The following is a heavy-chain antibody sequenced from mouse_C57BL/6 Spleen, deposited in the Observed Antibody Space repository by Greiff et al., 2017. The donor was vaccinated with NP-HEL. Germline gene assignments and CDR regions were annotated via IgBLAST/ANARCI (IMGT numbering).Heavy chain of an antibody. CDR3: ADGYPDAMDY. Sequence: EVKLHQSGPELVKPGASVKMSCKASGYTFTDYNMHWVKQSHGKSLEWIGYINPNNGDTSYNQKFNGKATLTVNKSSSTAYMELRSLTSEDSAVYYCADGYPDAMDYWGQGTSVTGSA. J-gene: IGHJ4*01. CDR2: INPNNGDT. V-gene: IGHV1-22*01. D-gene: IGHD2-3*01. CDR1: GYTFTDYN.